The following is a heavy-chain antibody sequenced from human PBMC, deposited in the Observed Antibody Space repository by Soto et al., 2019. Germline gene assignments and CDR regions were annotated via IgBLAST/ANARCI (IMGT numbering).Heavy chain of an antibody. V-gene: IGHV3-30*18. CDR1: GFTFSSYG. CDR2: ISYDGSNK. Sequence: QVQLVESGGGVVQPGRSLRLSCAASGFTFSSYGMHWVRQAPGKGLEWVAVISYDGSNKYYADSVKGRFTISRDNSKNTLYLQMNSLRAEDTAVYYCAKPYYYDSSGTSPSDYWGQRTLVTVSS. J-gene: IGHJ4*02. D-gene: IGHD3-22*01. CDR3: AKPYYYDSSGTSPSDY.